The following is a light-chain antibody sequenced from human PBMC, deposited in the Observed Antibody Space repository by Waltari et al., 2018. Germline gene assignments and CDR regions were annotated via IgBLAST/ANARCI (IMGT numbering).Light chain of an antibody. CDR3: QTWATDILVV. Sequence: QPVLTQSPSASASLGASVTLTCSLTQRHSNYAIAWHQQQPEKGPRFLMRLNSDGSHSKGDGIPDRFSGSSSGAERYLTISSLQSEDEADYYCQTWATDILVVFGGGTKLTVL. CDR1: QRHSNYA. J-gene: IGLJ2*01. V-gene: IGLV4-69*01. CDR2: LNSDGSH.